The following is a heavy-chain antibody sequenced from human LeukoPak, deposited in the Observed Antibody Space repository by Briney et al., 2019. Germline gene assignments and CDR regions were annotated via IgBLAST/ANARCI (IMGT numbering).Heavy chain of an antibody. CDR1: GYTFTSYG. CDR2: ISAYNGNT. Sequence: ASVKVSCKASGYTFTSYGTSWVRQAPGQGLEWMGWISAYNGNTNYAQKLQGRATMTTDTSTSTAYMELRSLRSDDTAVYYCVIRRSYDFWSGYYDNYFDYWGQGTLVTVSS. J-gene: IGHJ4*02. CDR3: VIRRSYDFWSGYYDNYFDY. V-gene: IGHV1-18*01. D-gene: IGHD3-3*01.